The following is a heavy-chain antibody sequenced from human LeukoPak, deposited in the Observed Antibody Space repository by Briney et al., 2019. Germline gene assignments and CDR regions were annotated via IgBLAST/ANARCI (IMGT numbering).Heavy chain of an antibody. CDR2: IIPIFGTA. V-gene: IGHV1-69*13. Sequence: SVKGSCKASGGTFSSYAISWVGQAPGQGLEWMGGIIPIFGTANYAQKFQGRVTITADESTSTAYMELSSLRSEDTAVYYCASGANQYNWFDPWGQGTLVTVSS. CDR3: ASGANQYNWFDP. J-gene: IGHJ5*02. D-gene: IGHD1-14*01. CDR1: GGTFSSYA.